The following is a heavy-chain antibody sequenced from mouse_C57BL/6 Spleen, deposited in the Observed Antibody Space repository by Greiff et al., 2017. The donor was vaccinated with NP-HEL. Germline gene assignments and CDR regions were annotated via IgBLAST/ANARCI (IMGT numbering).Heavy chain of an antibody. D-gene: IGHD1-1*01. CDR2: IYPGSGST. Sequence: QVQLQQPGAELVKPGASVKMSCKASGYTFTSYWITWVKQRPGQGLEWIGDIYPGSGSTNYNEKFKSKATLTVDTSSSTAYMQLSSLTSEDSAVYYGARTPITTVVGWYFDVWGTGTTVTVSS. CDR3: ARTPITTVVGWYFDV. V-gene: IGHV1-55*01. CDR1: GYTFTSYW. J-gene: IGHJ1*03.